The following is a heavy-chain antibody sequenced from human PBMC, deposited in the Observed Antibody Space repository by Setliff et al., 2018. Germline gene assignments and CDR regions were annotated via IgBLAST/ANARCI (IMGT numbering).Heavy chain of an antibody. CDR1: GYSITSGYY. V-gene: IGHV4-38-2*01. D-gene: IGHD5-18*01. CDR3: ARLDTNTYATFDY. Sequence: SETLSLTCAVSGYSITSGYYWAWIRQPPGKGLEWIGSVLHSGRTPYNPSLKSRVTISADTSKNQFSLKLPSVTAADTAVYYCARLDTNTYATFDYWGQGTLVTVSS. CDR2: VLHSGRT. J-gene: IGHJ4*02.